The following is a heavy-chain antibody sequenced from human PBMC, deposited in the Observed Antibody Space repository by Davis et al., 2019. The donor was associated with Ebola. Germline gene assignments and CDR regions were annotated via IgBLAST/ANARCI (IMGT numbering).Heavy chain of an antibody. CDR1: GFTVNNYW. Sequence: GESLKISCVASGFTVNNYWMHWVRQAPGKGLEWVAVIPYDGKDISYAESVRGRFTISRDNSKNTLHLQMNSLRTEDTALYYCAKGELVITRGYFDHWGQGILVTVSS. CDR3: AKGELVITRGYFDH. V-gene: IGHV3-30*18. D-gene: IGHD3-22*01. J-gene: IGHJ4*02. CDR2: IPYDGKDI.